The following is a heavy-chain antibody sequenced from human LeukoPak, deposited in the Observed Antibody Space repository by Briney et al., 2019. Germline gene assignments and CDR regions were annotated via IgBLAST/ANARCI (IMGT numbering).Heavy chain of an antibody. CDR2: IIPIFGTA. V-gene: IGHV1-69*06. Sequence: SVKVSCKASGGTFSSYAISWVRQPPGQGLEWMGRIIPIFGTANYAQKFQGRVTITADKSTSTAYMELSSLRSEDTAVYYCARDQRCGGDCYVFDYWGQGTLVTVSS. CDR1: GGTFSSYA. CDR3: ARDQRCGGDCYVFDY. J-gene: IGHJ4*02. D-gene: IGHD2-21*02.